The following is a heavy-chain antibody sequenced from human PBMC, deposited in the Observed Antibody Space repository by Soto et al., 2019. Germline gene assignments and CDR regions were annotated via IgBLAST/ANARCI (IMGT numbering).Heavy chain of an antibody. CDR2: ISSSSSYI. Sequence: EVQLVESGGGLVKPGGSLRLSCAASGFTFSSYSMNWVRQAPGKGLEWVSSISSSSSYIYYADSVKGRFTISRDNAKNSLYLQMNSVRAEDTAVYYCARGQGGAARPRYFDYWGQGTLVTVSS. D-gene: IGHD6-6*01. J-gene: IGHJ4*02. CDR1: GFTFSSYS. V-gene: IGHV3-21*01. CDR3: ARGQGGAARPRYFDY.